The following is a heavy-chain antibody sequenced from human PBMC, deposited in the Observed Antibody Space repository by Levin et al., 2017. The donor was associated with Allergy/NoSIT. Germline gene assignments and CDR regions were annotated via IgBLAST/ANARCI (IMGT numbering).Heavy chain of an antibody. D-gene: IGHD6-19*01. Sequence: GGSLRLSCAASGFTFSSYAMSWVRQAPGKGLEWVSAISGSGGSTYYADSVKGRFTISRDNSKNTLYLQMNSLRAEDTAVYYCAAGQWLSLAGGDYWGQGTLVTVSS. J-gene: IGHJ4*02. CDR3: AAGQWLSLAGGDY. CDR1: GFTFSSYA. CDR2: ISGSGGST. V-gene: IGHV3-23*01.